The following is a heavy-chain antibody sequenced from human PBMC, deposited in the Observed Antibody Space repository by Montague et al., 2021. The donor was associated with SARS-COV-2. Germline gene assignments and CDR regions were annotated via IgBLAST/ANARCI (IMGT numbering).Heavy chain of an antibody. Sequence: SLRLSCAASGFTFSSYAMHWVRHAPGKGLEWVAVISYDGSNKYYADSVKGRFTISRDNSKNTLYLQMNSLRAEDTAVYYCASELADYGDFDYWGQGTLVTVSS. CDR2: ISYDGSNK. D-gene: IGHD4-17*01. CDR1: GFTFSSYA. J-gene: IGHJ4*01. CDR3: ASELADYGDFDY. V-gene: IGHV3-30-3*01.